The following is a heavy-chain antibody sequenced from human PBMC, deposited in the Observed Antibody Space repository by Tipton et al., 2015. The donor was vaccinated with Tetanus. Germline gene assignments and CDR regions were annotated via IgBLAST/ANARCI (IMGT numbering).Heavy chain of an antibody. CDR2: ISYDGSTE. CDR3: AKDLRYLSSWHDS. Sequence: CAASGFTFSIYGMYWVRQAPGKGLEWVAFISYDGSTEYYAKSVKGRFTISRDNSKHTLYLQMNSLGPEDTAVYYCAKDLRYLSSWHDSWGQGALVTVSS. CDR1: GFTFSIYG. J-gene: IGHJ5*01. D-gene: IGHD6-13*01. V-gene: IGHV3-30*18.